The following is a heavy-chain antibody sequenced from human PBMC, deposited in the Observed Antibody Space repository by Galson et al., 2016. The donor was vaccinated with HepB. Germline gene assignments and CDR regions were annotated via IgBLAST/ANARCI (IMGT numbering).Heavy chain of an antibody. V-gene: IGHV1-18*01. CDR1: GDTFTSYG. CDR3: ARVRVGDYDAFDI. D-gene: IGHD4-17*01. CDR2: ISAYNGNT. J-gene: IGHJ3*02. Sequence: SVKVSCKASGDTFTSYGINWVRQAPGQGLEWMGRISAYNGNTNYAQNLQGRVTMTTDTSTSTAHMELRSLRSDDTAVYYCARVRVGDYDAFDIWGQGTMVTVSS.